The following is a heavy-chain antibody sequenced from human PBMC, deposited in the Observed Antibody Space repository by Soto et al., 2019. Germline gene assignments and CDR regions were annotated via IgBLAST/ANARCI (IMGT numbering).Heavy chain of an antibody. D-gene: IGHD1-1*01. J-gene: IGHJ4*02. CDR1: GGSISSYY. CDR3: ARRYGYSFDY. CDR2: FYYSGST. V-gene: IGHV4-59*08. Sequence: SETLSLTCTVSGGSISSYYWGWIWQPPGKGLEWIGYFYYSGSTNYNPSLKSRVTISVDTSKNQFSLKLSSVTAADTAVYYCARRYGYSFDYWGQGTLVTVSS.